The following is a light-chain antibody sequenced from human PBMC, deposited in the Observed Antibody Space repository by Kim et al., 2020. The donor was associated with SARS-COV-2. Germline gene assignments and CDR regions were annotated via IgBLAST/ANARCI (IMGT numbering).Light chain of an antibody. CDR1: QGIRND. J-gene: IGKJ1*01. Sequence: AIQMTQSPSSLSASVGDRVTITCRASQGIRNDLGWYQQKPGKAPKLLIYAASSLQSGVPSRFSGSGSGSDFTLTISSLHREDFATYYCLQDYNYPRTFGQGTKVDIK. V-gene: IGKV1-6*01. CDR3: LQDYNYPRT. CDR2: AAS.